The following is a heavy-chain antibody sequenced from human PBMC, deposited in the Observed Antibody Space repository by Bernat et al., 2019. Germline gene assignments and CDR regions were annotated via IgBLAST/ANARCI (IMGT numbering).Heavy chain of an antibody. V-gene: IGHV3-23*01. CDR2: ISGTGGST. CDR3: AKDWYSGYSDD. CDR1: GFTLSSYV. D-gene: IGHD1-26*01. J-gene: IGHJ4*02. Sequence: EVQLLESGGGLVQPGGSLRLSCAASGFTLSSYVMSWVRQAPGKGLEWVSVISGTGGSTYYADSVKGRFTISRDNSKNTLYLQMNSLRAEDTAVYYCAKDWYSGYSDDWGQGTLVTVSS.